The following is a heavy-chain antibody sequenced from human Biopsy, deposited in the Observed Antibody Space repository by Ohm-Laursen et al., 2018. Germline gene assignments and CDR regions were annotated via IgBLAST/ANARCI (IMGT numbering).Heavy chain of an antibody. Sequence: ASVKVSCEASGYTFTSYGIDWVRQAPGQGLEWMGWISTYNGDTNYAQRFQGRVTMTTDTSTSTAYMELRGLTSDDTAVYYCARDDYYYDLDVWGQGTTVTVSS. V-gene: IGHV1-18*01. CDR3: ARDDYYYDLDV. CDR1: GYTFTSYG. J-gene: IGHJ6*02. CDR2: ISTYNGDT.